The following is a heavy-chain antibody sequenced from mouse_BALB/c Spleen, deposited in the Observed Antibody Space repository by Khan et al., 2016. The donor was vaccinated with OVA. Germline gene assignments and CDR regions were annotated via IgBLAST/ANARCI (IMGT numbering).Heavy chain of an antibody. J-gene: IGHJ3*01. V-gene: IGHV1-26*01. Sequence: LQQSGPDLVKPGASVKLSCKASGYSFTLYYMSWVKQSHGKSLEWIGRVNPNTDNINYNQEFKGKAILTVDKSSNTAYMELRSQTSEDSAVYFCARGCDFIASWGQGTLVTVSA. CDR3: ARGCDFIAS. CDR1: GYSFTLYY. CDR2: VNPNTDNI.